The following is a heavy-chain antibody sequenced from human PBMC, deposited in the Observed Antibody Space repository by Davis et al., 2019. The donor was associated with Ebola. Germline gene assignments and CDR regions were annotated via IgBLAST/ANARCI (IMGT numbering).Heavy chain of an antibody. CDR1: GFTFSSYA. CDR3: ATSRTFDY. Sequence: PGGSLRLSCAASGFTFSSYAMHWVRQAPGKGLEWVANIKQDGSEKYYVDSVKGRFSISRDNAKNSLYLQMNSLRAEDTALYYCATSRTFDYWGLGTLVTVSS. CDR2: IKQDGSEK. V-gene: IGHV3-7*01. J-gene: IGHJ4*02.